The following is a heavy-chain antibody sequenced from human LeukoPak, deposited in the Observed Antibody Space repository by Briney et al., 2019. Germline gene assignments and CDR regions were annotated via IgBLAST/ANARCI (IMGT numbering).Heavy chain of an antibody. CDR3: ATTTIRLGY. V-gene: IGHV4-39*07. J-gene: IGHJ4*02. CDR2: MYYRGST. Sequence: PSETLSLTCTVSGGSISSSSHHWGWIRQPPGKGLEWIGSMYYRGSTYHNPSLNSRVTISVDTSKNQFSLKLSSVTAADTAVYYCATTTIRLGYWGQGTLVTVSS. CDR1: GGSISSSSHH. D-gene: IGHD1-26*01.